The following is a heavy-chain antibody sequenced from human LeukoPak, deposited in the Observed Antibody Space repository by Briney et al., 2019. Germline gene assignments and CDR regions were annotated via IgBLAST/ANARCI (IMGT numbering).Heavy chain of an antibody. CDR2: IGGGGYST. CDR1: GFTFSSYA. Sequence: GGSLRLSCAASGFTFSSYAMTWVRQAPGKGLEWVSGIGGGGYSTYYADSVKGRFTISRDNSQNTLYLQMNSLRADDAAIYYCAKGSSSSSLNWFDPWGQGALVTVSS. J-gene: IGHJ5*02. CDR3: AKGSSSSSLNWFDP. V-gene: IGHV3-23*01. D-gene: IGHD6-6*01.